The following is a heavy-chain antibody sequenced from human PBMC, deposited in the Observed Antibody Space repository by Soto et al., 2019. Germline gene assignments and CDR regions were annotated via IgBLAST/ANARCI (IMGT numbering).Heavy chain of an antibody. CDR3: ERDRDAGMDV. CDR1: GGSISNGGVH. CDR2: IYYTGNT. V-gene: IGHV4-31*03. J-gene: IGHJ6*02. Sequence: QVQLQESGPGLVKPSHTLSLTCTVSGGSISNGGVHWSWIRQYPGKGPEWIGYIYYTGNTWYNPSLKSRLIMSIDTSKNQFFLKLTSVTAADTAVYYYERDRDAGMDVWGQGTTVTVSS.